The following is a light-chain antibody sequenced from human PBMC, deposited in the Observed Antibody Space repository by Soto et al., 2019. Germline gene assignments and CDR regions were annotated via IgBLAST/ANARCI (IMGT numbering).Light chain of an antibody. CDR1: QSVNSNF. V-gene: IGKV3-20*01. J-gene: IGKJ2*01. CDR2: GAS. Sequence: EIGLTQSPGTLSLSPGERATLSCRASQSVNSNFLAWYQQKPGQAPRLLIYGASTRAAGVPDRFSGSGSGTDFTLTISRLEPVDFAMYYCQQYGRSPLMYTFGQGTKLGVK. CDR3: QQYGRSPLMYT.